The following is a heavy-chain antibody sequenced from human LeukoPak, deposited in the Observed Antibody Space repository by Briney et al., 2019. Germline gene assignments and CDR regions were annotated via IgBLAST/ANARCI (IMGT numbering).Heavy chain of an antibody. V-gene: IGHV3-53*04. CDR3: ARVAPGYTYAYGAPYFFDN. J-gene: IGHJ4*02. CDR2: IYSGGLT. Sequence: GGSLRLSCVASGFTVSTYYMSWVRQAPGKGLEWVSVIYSGGLTYYADSVKGRFTISRHDSNNTVYLQMNSLIAEDTALYYCARVAPGYTYAYGAPYFFDNWGQGTLVTVSS. D-gene: IGHD5-18*01. CDR1: GFTVSTYY.